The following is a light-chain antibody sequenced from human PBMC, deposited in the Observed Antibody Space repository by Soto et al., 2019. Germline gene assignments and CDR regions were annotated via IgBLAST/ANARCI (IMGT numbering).Light chain of an antibody. Sequence: DVVMTQSPLSLPVTLGQPASISCRSSQSLVYSDGNTFLNWFHQRPGQSPRRLIYKVSNRDSGVPDRFSGNGSGTDFTLKISRVEAEDVGVYYCMQGTYWPRLTFGGGTKVEIK. CDR1: QSLVYSDGNTF. V-gene: IGKV2-30*01. CDR3: MQGTYWPRLT. CDR2: KVS. J-gene: IGKJ4*01.